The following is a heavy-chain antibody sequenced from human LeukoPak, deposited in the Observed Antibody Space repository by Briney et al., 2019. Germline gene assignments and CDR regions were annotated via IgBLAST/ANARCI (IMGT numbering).Heavy chain of an antibody. CDR3: ARDRSWGTSSNWFDP. D-gene: IGHD2-2*01. CDR1: GGTFSTGA. J-gene: IGHJ5*02. CDR2: IIPFFATA. V-gene: IGHV1-69*05. Sequence: SVKVSCKASGGTFSTGAFSWVRQAPGQGLEWMGGIIPFFATANYAQKFQGRVSITTDASTSTAYMEVSSLRSEDAAVYYCARDRSWGTSSNWFDPWGQGTLVTVSS.